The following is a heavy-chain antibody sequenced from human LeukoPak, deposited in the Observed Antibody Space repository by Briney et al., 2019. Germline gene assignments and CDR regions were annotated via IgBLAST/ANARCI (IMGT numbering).Heavy chain of an antibody. J-gene: IGHJ4*02. CDR2: INSDGSST. Sequence: GGSLRLSCVASGFTFSSYWMHWVRQAPGKGLVWVSHINSDGSSTTYADSVKGRFTISRDNAKNTLYLQMNSLRAEDTAVYYCARDGLPAITFDYWGQGILVTVSS. CDR1: GFTFSSYW. D-gene: IGHD5-24*01. CDR3: ARDGLPAITFDY. V-gene: IGHV3-74*01.